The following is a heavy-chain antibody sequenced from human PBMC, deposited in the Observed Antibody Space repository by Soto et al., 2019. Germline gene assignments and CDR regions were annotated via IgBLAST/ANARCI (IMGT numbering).Heavy chain of an antibody. Sequence: SETLSITFTVCGDSISSGGYYWSWIRQHPGKGLEWIGYIYYSGSTYYNPSLKSRVTISVDTSKNQFSLKLSSVTAADTAVYYCARGSGDFDYWGQGTLVTVSS. CDR3: ARGSGDFDY. D-gene: IGHD3-10*01. J-gene: IGHJ4*02. CDR1: GDSISSGGYY. V-gene: IGHV4-31*03. CDR2: IYYSGST.